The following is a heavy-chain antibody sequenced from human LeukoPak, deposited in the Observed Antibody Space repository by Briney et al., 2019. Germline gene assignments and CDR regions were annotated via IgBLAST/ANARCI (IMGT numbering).Heavy chain of an antibody. D-gene: IGHD2-2*01. CDR1: GGTFSSYA. Sequence: GASVKVSCKASGGTFSSYAISWVRQAPGQGLEWMGWINPNSGGTNYAQKFQGRVTMTRDTSISTAYMELSRLRSDDTAVYYCAREYRDIVVVPAVTNWFDPWGQGTLVTVSS. J-gene: IGHJ5*02. V-gene: IGHV1-2*02. CDR2: INPNSGGT. CDR3: AREYRDIVVVPAVTNWFDP.